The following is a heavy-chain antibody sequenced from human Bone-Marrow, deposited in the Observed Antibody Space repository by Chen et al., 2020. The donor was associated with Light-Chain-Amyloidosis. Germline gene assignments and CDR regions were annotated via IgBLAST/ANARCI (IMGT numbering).Heavy chain of an antibody. CDR3: ARTGTSGYFYYR. CDR1: GYTLPSFD. V-gene: IGHV1-8*01. D-gene: IGHD3-22*01. Sequence: QVQLVQSGAEVRQPGASVKVSCKASGYTLPSFDINWVRQAPGQGLEWVGWMNPNNGATNYAQKFQGRVTVTRNTSISTAYLELSSLRSEDTAMYYCARTGTSGYFYYRWGQGTLVTASS. J-gene: IGHJ4*02. CDR2: MNPNNGAT.